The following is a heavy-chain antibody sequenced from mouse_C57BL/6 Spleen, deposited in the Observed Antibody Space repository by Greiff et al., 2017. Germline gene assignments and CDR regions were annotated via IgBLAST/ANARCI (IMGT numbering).Heavy chain of an antibody. CDR3: ARDSNYVGAMDY. Sequence: VQLQQPGAELVKPGASVKMSCKASGYTFTSYWITWVKQRPGQGLEWIGDIYPGSGSTNYNEKFKSKATLTVDTSSSTAYMQLSSLTSEDSAVYYCARDSNYVGAMDYWGQGTSVTVSS. CDR1: GYTFTSYW. D-gene: IGHD2-5*01. CDR2: IYPGSGST. V-gene: IGHV1-55*01. J-gene: IGHJ4*01.